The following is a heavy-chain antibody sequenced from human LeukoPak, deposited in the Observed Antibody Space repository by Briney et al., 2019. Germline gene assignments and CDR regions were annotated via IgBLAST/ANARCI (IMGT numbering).Heavy chain of an antibody. Sequence: PSETLSLTCAVYGGSFSGYYWSWIRQPPGKGLEWIGEINHSGSTNYNPSLKSRVTISVDTSKNQFSLKLSSVTAADTAVYYCASQQLPNWFDPWGQGTLVTVSS. CDR1: GGSFSGYY. CDR3: ASQQLPNWFDP. D-gene: IGHD6-13*01. CDR2: INHSGST. V-gene: IGHV4-34*01. J-gene: IGHJ5*02.